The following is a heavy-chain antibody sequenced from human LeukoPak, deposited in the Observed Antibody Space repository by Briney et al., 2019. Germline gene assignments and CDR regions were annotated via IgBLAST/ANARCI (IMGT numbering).Heavy chain of an antibody. CDR3: AKSDVDTTHSY. CDR2: ISYDGSNK. J-gene: IGHJ4*02. Sequence: GRSLRLSCAASGFTFSSYGMHWVRQAPGKGLEWVAVISYDGSNKYYADSVKGRFTISRDNSKNTLYLRMNSLRAEDTAVYYCAKSDVDTTHSYWGQGTLVTVSS. CDR1: GFTFSSYG. V-gene: IGHV3-30*18. D-gene: IGHD5-18*01.